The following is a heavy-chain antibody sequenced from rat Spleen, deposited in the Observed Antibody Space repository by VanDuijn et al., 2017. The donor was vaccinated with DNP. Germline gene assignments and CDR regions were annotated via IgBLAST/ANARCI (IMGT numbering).Heavy chain of an antibody. V-gene: IGHV5S23*01. CDR2: ITNSGSDT. J-gene: IGHJ2*01. CDR3: ATQNSGYDYFDY. Sequence: EVQLVESGGGLVQPGRSLKLSCAASGLTFSNYAMAWVRQAPTKGLEWVASITNSGSDTKYRDSVQGRFTVSRDNAKGILYLQMDSLRSEDTATYYCATQNSGYDYFDYWGQGVMVTVSS. D-gene: IGHD4-3*01. CDR1: GLTFSNYA.